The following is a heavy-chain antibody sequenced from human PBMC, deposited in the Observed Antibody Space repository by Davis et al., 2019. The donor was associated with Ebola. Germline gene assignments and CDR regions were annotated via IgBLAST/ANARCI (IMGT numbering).Heavy chain of an antibody. CDR1: GGSISSYY. Sequence: GSLRLSCTVSGGSISSYYWSWIRQPPGKGLEWIGYIYYSGNTNYNPSFKSRATISVDTSKNQFSLKLRSVTAADTAVYYCARRLELHQGVWDYYLDYWGQGILVTVSS. V-gene: IGHV4-59*08. CDR3: ARRLELHQGVWDYYLDY. J-gene: IGHJ4*02. CDR2: IYYSGNT. D-gene: IGHD1-7*01.